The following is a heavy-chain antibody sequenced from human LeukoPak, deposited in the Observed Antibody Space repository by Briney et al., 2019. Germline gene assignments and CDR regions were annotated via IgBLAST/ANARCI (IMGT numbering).Heavy chain of an antibody. CDR1: GFTFSSSG. J-gene: IGHJ4*02. CDR2: IRYDGSNK. Sequence: GGSLRLSCAASGFTFSSSGMHWVRQAPGKGLEWVAVIRYDGSNKYYADSVKGRFTISRDNSKNTLYLQMNSLRAEDTAVYYCARDHRGWFSGGFDYWGQGTLVTVSS. V-gene: IGHV3-30*02. CDR3: ARDHRGWFSGGFDY. D-gene: IGHD6-19*01.